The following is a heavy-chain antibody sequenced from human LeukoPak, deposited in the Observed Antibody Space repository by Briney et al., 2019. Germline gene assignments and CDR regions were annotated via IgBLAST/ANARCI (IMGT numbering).Heavy chain of an antibody. D-gene: IGHD3-22*01. CDR3: ARAGYYYDSSGYFVDY. CDR1: GYTFTSYD. J-gene: IGHJ4*02. Sequence: ASVKVSCKASGYTFTSYDINWVRQATGQGLEWMGWMNPNSGNTGYAQKFQGRVTMTRNTSISTAYMELSSLRSEDTAVCYCARAGYYYDSSGYFVDYWGQGTLVTVSS. CDR2: MNPNSGNT. V-gene: IGHV1-8*01.